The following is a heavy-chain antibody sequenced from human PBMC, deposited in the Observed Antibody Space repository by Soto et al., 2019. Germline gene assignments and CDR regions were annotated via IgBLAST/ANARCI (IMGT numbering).Heavy chain of an antibody. J-gene: IGHJ6*02. CDR1: GFTFSSYA. D-gene: IGHD3-22*01. V-gene: IGHV3-30*09. CDR2: ISYDGSNK. Sequence: SGGSLRLSCAASGFTFSSYAMHWVRQAPGKGLEWVAVISYDGSNKYYADSVKGRFAISRDNSKNTLYLQMNSLRAEDTAVYYCARAKPHYYDSSGYVYGMDVWGQGTTVTVSS. CDR3: ARAKPHYYDSSGYVYGMDV.